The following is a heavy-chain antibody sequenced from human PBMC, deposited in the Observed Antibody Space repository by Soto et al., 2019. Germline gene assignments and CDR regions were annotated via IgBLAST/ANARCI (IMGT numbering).Heavy chain of an antibody. D-gene: IGHD2-8*01. CDR1: GFIFSNAW. CDR3: TTDHPYVYDGSCYDH. Sequence: GGSLRLSCAASGFIFSNAWMNWVRQAPGKGLEWVGRIKSKVDGGTTDYAAPVLGRFTISRDDSRNTVYLQMNSLKIEDTAVYRCTTDHPYVYDGSCYDHWGQGTLVTVSS. J-gene: IGHJ4*02. V-gene: IGHV3-15*07. CDR2: IKSKVDGGTT.